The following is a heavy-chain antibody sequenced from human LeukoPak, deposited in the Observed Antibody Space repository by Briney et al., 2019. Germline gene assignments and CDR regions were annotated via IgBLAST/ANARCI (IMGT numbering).Heavy chain of an antibody. Sequence: GGSLRLSCAASGITFCRSWMTWVRQAPGKGLEWVANINEDETQKYYVDSVKGRFRISRDNAKTSVYLQMDSLRADDTGTYYCTTSNRFWGTSDSWGQGTLVTVSS. V-gene: IGHV3-7*01. J-gene: IGHJ4*02. CDR2: INEDETQK. CDR3: TTSNRFWGTSDS. D-gene: IGHD3-16*01. CDR1: GITFCRSW.